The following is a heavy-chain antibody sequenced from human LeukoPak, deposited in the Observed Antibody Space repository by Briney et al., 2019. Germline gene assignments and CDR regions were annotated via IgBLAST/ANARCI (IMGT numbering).Heavy chain of an antibody. CDR1: GFTASSNY. CDR3: ARDSSSWYNQDY. D-gene: IGHD6-13*01. J-gene: IGHJ4*02. V-gene: IGHV3-66*01. CDR2: IYSGGST. Sequence: GGSLRLSCAASGFTASSNYMSWVRQAPGKGLEWVSVIYSGGSTYYADSVKGRFTISRDNSKNTLYLQMNSLRAEDTAVYYCARDSSSWYNQDYWGQGTLVTVSS.